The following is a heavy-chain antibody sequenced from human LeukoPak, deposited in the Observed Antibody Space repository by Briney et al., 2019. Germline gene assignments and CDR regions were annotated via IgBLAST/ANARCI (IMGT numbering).Heavy chain of an antibody. CDR2: IYSGGST. Sequence: PGESLRLSCAASGFTVSSNYMSWVRQAPGKRLEWVSVIYSGGSTYYADSVKGRFTISRDNSKNTLYLQMNSLRAEDTAVYYCAGHARDYDFWSGYYFDYWGQGTLVTVSS. D-gene: IGHD3-3*01. CDR3: AGHARDYDFWSGYYFDY. CDR1: GFTVSSNY. J-gene: IGHJ4*02. V-gene: IGHV3-66*02.